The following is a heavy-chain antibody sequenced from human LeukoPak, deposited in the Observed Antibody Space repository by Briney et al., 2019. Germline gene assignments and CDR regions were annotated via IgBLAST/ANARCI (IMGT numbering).Heavy chain of an antibody. V-gene: IGHV4-4*07. J-gene: IGHJ4*02. CDR3: ARGKVVAGTPGQNSWDS. D-gene: IGHD6-19*01. Sequence: SETLSLTCTVSGGSISTYYWNWIRQPAGKGLEWIERIYTSGSTNYNPSLKSRVSMSVDTSKNQFSLKLSSVTAADTAVYYCARGKVVAGTPGQNSWDSWGQGTLVTVSS. CDR1: GGSISTYY. CDR2: IYTSGST.